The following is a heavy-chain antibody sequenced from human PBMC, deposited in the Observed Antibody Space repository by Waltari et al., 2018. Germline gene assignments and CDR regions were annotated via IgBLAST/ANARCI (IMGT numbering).Heavy chain of an antibody. Sequence: QLQLQESGPGLVKPSETLSLTCAVSGGSISSNNYYWDWIRQPPGKGLEWIGSIYYSGRTYHNPSLNSRVTISVDTSKNHFSLKLGSVTAADTSLYYCARHSAYAGTGYYYGMDVWGQGTTVTVSS. V-gene: IGHV4-39*01. D-gene: IGHD6-13*01. CDR3: ARHSAYAGTGYYYGMDV. CDR2: IYYSGRT. CDR1: GGSISSNNYY. J-gene: IGHJ6*02.